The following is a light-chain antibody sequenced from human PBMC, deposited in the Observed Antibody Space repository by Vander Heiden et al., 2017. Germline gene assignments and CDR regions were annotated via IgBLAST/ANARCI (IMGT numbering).Light chain of an antibody. J-gene: IGKJ2*01. CDR2: GAA. CDR3: QHYNNWPPRYT. V-gene: IGKV3-15*01. Sequence: EIVMTQSPATLSVSQGERATLSCRASQSVSSNLAWDQQKPGQAPRLLIYGAATRATGIPARFSCSGSGTEFNLTISIRQSEDFAVYFCQHYNNWPPRYTFGQGTKLEIK. CDR1: QSVSSN.